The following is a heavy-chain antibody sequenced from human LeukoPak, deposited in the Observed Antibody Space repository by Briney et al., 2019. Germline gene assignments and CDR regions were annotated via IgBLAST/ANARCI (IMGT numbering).Heavy chain of an antibody. J-gene: IGHJ4*02. CDR3: ARGLHYGDYVPFDY. Sequence: GGSLRLSCAATGFTLTGYTMNWVRQAPGKGLEWVSCISTSSSYIYYADSVKGRFTISRDNAKNSLYLQMNSLRAEDTAVYYCARGLHYGDYVPFDYWGQGTLVTVSS. V-gene: IGHV3-21*04. CDR1: GFTLTGYT. CDR2: ISTSSSYI. D-gene: IGHD4-17*01.